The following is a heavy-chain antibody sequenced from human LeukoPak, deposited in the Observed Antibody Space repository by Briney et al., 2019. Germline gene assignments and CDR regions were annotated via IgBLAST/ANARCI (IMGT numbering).Heavy chain of an antibody. V-gene: IGHV1-18*01. CDR3: ARIRDGYTNDAFDI. CDR1: GYTFTSYG. CDR2: ISTYNGNS. Sequence: GASVKVSCKASGYTFTSYGITWVRQAPGQGLEWMGWISTYNGNSNYAQKLQGRVTMTTDTSTSTAYMELRSLRSDDTAVYYCARIRDGYTNDAFDIWGQGTMVTVSS. J-gene: IGHJ3*02. D-gene: IGHD5-24*01.